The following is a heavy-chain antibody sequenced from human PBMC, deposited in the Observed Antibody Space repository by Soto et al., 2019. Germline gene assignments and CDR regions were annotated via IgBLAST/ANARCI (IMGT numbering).Heavy chain of an antibody. J-gene: IGHJ6*02. CDR3: ARDGITGTTDYYGMDV. V-gene: IGHV4-38-2*02. CDR1: GYSISSGYY. D-gene: IGHD1-7*01. CDR2: IYHSGST. Sequence: SETLSLTWAVSGYSISSGYYWGWIRQPPGKGLEWIGSIYHSGSTYYNPSLKSRVTISVDTSKNQFSLKLSSVTAADTAVYYCARDGITGTTDYYGMDVWGQGTTVTAP.